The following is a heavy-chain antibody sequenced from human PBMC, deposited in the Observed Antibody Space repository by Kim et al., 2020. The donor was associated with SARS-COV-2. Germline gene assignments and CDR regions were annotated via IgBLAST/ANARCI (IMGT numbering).Heavy chain of an antibody. CDR2: T. J-gene: IGHJ4*02. V-gene: IGHV3-23*01. Sequence: TKYADSVQGRFTISRDNLRNTLYLQMTSLRAEDTAVYYCAKNLGDFDAWGQGTLVTVSS. CDR3: AKNLGDFDA.